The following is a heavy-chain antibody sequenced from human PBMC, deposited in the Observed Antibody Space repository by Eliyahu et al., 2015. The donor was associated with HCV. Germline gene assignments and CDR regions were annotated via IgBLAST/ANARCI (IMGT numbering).Heavy chain of an antibody. J-gene: IGHJ4*02. CDR2: IYYSGST. CDR3: ARVRFGGSYFDY. Sequence: QVQLQESGPGLVKPSETLSLTCTVSGGSISSYYWSWIRQPPGKGLEWIGYIYYSGSTNYNPSLKSRVTISVDTSKNQFSLKLSSVTAADTAVYYCARVRFGGSYFDYWGQGTLVTVSS. CDR1: GGSISSYY. D-gene: IGHD1-26*01. V-gene: IGHV4-59*01.